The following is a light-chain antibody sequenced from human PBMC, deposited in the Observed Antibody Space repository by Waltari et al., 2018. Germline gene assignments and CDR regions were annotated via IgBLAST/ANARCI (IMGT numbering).Light chain of an antibody. CDR2: DAS. V-gene: IGKV3-11*01. Sequence: DIVLTQSPATLPLSPGERATLSCRASQSVSSYLAWYQQKPGQAPRLLIYDASDRATGIPARFSGSGSGTDFTLTISSLEPEDFAVYYCQQRSNWPGTFGQGTKVEIK. CDR1: QSVSSY. CDR3: QQRSNWPGT. J-gene: IGKJ1*01.